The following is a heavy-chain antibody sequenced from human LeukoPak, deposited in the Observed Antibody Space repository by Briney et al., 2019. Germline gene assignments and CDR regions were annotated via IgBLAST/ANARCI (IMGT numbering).Heavy chain of an antibody. CDR3: AKDRTVTYTFDY. D-gene: IGHD4-17*01. Sequence: PGGSLRLSCAASGFTFTSYGVHWVRQAPGKGLEWVAFIRYDGGNENYADSVKGRFAISRDNSKNTLYLQMNSLRTEDTAIYYCAKDRTVTYTFDYWGQGILVTVPS. J-gene: IGHJ4*02. CDR1: GFTFTSYG. V-gene: IGHV3-30*02. CDR2: IRYDGGNE.